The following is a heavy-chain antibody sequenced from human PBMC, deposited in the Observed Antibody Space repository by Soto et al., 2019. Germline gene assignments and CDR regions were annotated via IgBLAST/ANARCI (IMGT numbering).Heavy chain of an antibody. CDR3: ARVRDWFDP. CDR1: GGSFSGYY. V-gene: IGHV4-34*01. J-gene: IGHJ5*02. CDR2: IDHSGYT. D-gene: IGHD3-3*01. Sequence: SETLSLTCAVYGGSFSGYYWSWIRQPPGKGLEWIGEIDHSGYTNYNPSLKSRVTISVDTSKNQFSLRLTSVTAADTAVYYCARVRDWFDPWGQGTLVTVSS.